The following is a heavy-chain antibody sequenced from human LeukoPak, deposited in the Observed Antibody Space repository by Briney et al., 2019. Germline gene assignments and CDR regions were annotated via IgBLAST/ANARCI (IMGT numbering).Heavy chain of an antibody. CDR3: ARDRYYYDSSGYYYRSDDAFDI. CDR2: IYYSGST. D-gene: IGHD3-22*01. Sequence: SETLSLTCTVSGGSIIGYYLSWIRQPPGKGLEWIGSIYYSGSTNYNPSLKSRVTISVDTSKNQFSLKLSSVTAADTAVYYCARDRYYYDSSGYYYRSDDAFDIWGQGTMVTVSS. J-gene: IGHJ3*02. CDR1: GGSIIGYY. V-gene: IGHV4-59*01.